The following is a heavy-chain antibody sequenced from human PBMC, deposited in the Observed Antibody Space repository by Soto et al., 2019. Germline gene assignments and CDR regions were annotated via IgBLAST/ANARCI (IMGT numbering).Heavy chain of an antibody. V-gene: IGHV4-39*01. J-gene: IGHJ6*02. CDR1: GGSISSSSYY. D-gene: IGHD3-16*01. Sequence: SETLSLTCTVSGGSISSSSYYWGWIRQPPGKGLEWIGSIYYSGSTYYNPSLKSRVTISVDTSKNQFSLKLSSVTAADTAVYYCARLTLGLIKSYYYVMDFWGQGTTVTVSS. CDR3: ARLTLGLIKSYYYVMDF. CDR2: IYYSGST.